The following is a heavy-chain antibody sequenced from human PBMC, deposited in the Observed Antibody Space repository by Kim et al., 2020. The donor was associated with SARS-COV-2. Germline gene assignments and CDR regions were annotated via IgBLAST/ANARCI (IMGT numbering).Heavy chain of an antibody. D-gene: IGHD2-2*01. J-gene: IGHJ6*02. CDR3: AKGVGDCSSTSCYGHLYYYDYGMDV. V-gene: IGHV3-9*01. CDR2: ISWNSGSI. Sequence: GGSLRLFCAASGFTFDDYAMHWVRQAPGKGLEWVSGISWNSGSIGYADSVKGRFTISRDNAKNSLYLQMNSLRAEDTALYYCAKGVGDCSSTSCYGHLYYYDYGMDVWGQGTTVTVSS. CDR1: GFTFDDYA.